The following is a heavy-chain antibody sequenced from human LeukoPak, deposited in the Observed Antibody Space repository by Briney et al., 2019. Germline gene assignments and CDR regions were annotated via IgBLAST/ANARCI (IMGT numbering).Heavy chain of an antibody. J-gene: IGHJ4*02. CDR3: ARHRTASDY. D-gene: IGHD3-16*02. CDR2: ISRSGSTK. Sequence: GGSLRLSCAASGFTFSDYNMRWIRQAPGKGLEWVSSISRSGSTKYYADSVKGRFTISRDNAKNSLFLQMNSLRAEDTALYYCARHRTASDYWGQGTLVTVSS. V-gene: IGHV3-11*04. CDR1: GFTFSDYN.